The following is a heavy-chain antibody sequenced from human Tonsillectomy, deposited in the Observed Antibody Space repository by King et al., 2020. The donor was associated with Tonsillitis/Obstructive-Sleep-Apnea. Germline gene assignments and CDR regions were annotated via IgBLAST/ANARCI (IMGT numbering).Heavy chain of an antibody. J-gene: IGHJ6*03. CDR3: AGDSVGNCGSGDQYYMDV. V-gene: IGHV1-69*01. Sequence: AQLVQSGAEVKKPGSSVKVSCKASGGTFSSYAISWVRQAPGQGLEWMGGIIPIFGTANYAQKFQGRVTITADESTSTAYMELSSLGSADTTVDYCAGDSVGNCGSGDQYYMDVWGKGTTVTVSS. CDR2: IIPIFGTA. CDR1: GGTFSSYA. D-gene: IGHD4-23*01.